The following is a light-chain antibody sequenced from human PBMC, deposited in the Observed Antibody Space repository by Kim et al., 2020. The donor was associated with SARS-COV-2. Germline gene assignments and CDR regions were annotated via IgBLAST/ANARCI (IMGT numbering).Light chain of an antibody. CDR1: QSINPY. V-gene: IGKV3-11*01. CDR3: QQRSNWPLT. Sequence: EIVLTQSPATLSLSAGERATLSCRASQSINPYLAWYQQKPGQAPRLLIYDASKRATGIPARFSGSGSGADFTLTINSLEPEDFAVYYCQQRSNWPLTFGGGTKVEIK. CDR2: DAS. J-gene: IGKJ4*01.